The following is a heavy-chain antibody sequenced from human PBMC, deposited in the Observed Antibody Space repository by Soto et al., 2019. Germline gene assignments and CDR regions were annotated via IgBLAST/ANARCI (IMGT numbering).Heavy chain of an antibody. Sequence: SETLSLTCTVSGGSISSYYWSWIRQPPGKGLEWIGYIYYSGSTNYNPSLKSRVTISVDTSKNQFSLKLSSVTAADTAVFYFARLAPIVYYVFGGNAFDIWGQGTMVTVS. D-gene: IGHD3-10*02. CDR1: GGSISSYY. J-gene: IGHJ3*02. V-gene: IGHV4-59*08. CDR3: ARLAPIVYYVFGGNAFDI. CDR2: IYYSGST.